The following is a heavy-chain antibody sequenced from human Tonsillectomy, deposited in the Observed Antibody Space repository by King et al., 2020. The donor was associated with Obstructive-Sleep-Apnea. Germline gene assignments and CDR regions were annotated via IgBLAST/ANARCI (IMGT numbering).Heavy chain of an antibody. CDR2: IYYSGNT. CDR3: ARSGPGWGTFDI. V-gene: IGHV4-31*03. Sequence: QVQLQESGPGLVKPSQTLSLTCTVSGASISSGGYYWIWIRQHPGKGLEWIGDIYYSGNTYYNPSLKSRVTISGDTSKNQFSLKLSSVTAADTAIYYCARSGPGWGTFDIWGQGTMVTVSS. CDR1: GASISSGGYY. D-gene: IGHD3-16*01. J-gene: IGHJ3*02.